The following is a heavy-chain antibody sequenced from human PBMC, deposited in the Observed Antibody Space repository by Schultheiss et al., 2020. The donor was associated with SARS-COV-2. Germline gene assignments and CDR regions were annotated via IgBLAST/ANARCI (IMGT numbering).Heavy chain of an antibody. Sequence: ASVKVSCKASGYTFTSYGISWVRQAPGQGLEWMGWISAYNGNTNYAQKLQGRVTMTTDTSTSTAYMELSSLRSEDTAVYYCARLGFWRDYYYGMDVWGQGTTVTVSS. CDR2: ISAYNGNT. CDR1: GYTFTSYG. V-gene: IGHV1-18*04. CDR3: ARLGFWRDYYYGMDV. J-gene: IGHJ6*02. D-gene: IGHD3-3*01.